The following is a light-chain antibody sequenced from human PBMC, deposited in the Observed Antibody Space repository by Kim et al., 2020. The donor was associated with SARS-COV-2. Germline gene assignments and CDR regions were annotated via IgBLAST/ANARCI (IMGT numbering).Light chain of an antibody. V-gene: IGLV1-51*01. CDR3: GTWDSSLSVVV. J-gene: IGLJ2*01. CDR1: SSNLGNNY. Sequence: QKVTISCSGSSSNLGNNYVSWYRQLPGTAPKLLIYDNKKRPSGIPDRFSGSKSGTSATLGITGLQTGDEADYYCGTWDSSLSVVVFGGGTQLTVL. CDR2: DNK.